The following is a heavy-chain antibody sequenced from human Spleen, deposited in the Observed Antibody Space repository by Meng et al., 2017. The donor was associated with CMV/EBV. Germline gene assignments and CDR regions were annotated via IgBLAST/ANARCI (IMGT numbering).Heavy chain of an antibody. D-gene: IGHD1-1*01. CDR3: ARKTDTGGWNFHH. CDR1: GYTYPGSY. Sequence: KASGYTYPGSYLYCMRQAPGQGLEWMGWINTNNSGTSCAQRFQGKVTMTRDTSITTVYMELNRLTSDDTAVYYCARKTDTGGWNFHHWGQGTLVTVSS. V-gene: IGHV1-2*02. J-gene: IGHJ1*01. CDR2: INTNNSGT.